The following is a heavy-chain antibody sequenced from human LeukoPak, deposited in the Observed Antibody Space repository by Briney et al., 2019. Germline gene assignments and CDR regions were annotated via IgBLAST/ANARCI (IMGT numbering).Heavy chain of an antibody. CDR3: ARGGYYYDTRGYYPTLDH. Sequence: SETLSLTCTVSGGSISSGGYSWTWIRQLPGKGLEWIGHIYYNGSAYYNPSLKSRVAISRDTSKNQFSLMLTSVTAADTAVYYCARGGYYYDTRGYYPTLDHWGQGTLVPVSS. V-gene: IGHV4-30-4*07. J-gene: IGHJ4*02. CDR2: IYYNGSA. CDR1: GGSISSGGYS. D-gene: IGHD3-22*01.